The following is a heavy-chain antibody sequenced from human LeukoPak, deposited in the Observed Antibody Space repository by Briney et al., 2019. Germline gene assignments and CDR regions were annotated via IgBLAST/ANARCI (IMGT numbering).Heavy chain of an antibody. J-gene: IGHJ4*02. CDR1: GLTFSSYT. D-gene: IGHD4-17*01. CDR3: ARVHRSLNYGDYPPFDY. CDR2: INSDGSST. Sequence: GGSLRLSCGASGLTFSSYTMNWVRQAPGKGLVWVSRINSDGSSTSYADSVKGRFTISRDNAKNTLYLQMNSLRAEDTAVYYCARVHRSLNYGDYPPFDYWGQGTLVTVSS. V-gene: IGHV3-74*01.